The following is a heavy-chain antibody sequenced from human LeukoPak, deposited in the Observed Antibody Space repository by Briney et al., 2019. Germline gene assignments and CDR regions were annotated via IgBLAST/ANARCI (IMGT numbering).Heavy chain of an antibody. V-gene: IGHV3-30-3*01. CDR1: GLTFSSYA. CDR3: AKDSSTAWFGGDSK. D-gene: IGHD3-10*01. CDR2: ISYDGSNK. J-gene: IGHJ4*02. Sequence: GGSLRLSCAASGLTFSSYAMHWVRQAPGKGLEWVAVISYDGSNKYYADSVKGRFTISRDNSKNTLYLQMNSLKAEDTAVYFCAKDSSTAWFGGDSKWGQGTLVTVSS.